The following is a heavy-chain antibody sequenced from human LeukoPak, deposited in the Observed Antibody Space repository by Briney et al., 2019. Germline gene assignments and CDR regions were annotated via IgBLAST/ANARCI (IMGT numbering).Heavy chain of an antibody. Sequence: GGSLRLSCAASGFTISSNDMSWVRQAPGKGLEWVSVIYSGGSTYYADSVKGRFTISRDNSKNTLYLQMNSLRAEDTAVYYCARVRGYGDYPDYWGQGILVTVSS. CDR2: IYSGGST. V-gene: IGHV3-53*01. CDR3: ARVRGYGDYPDY. D-gene: IGHD4-17*01. J-gene: IGHJ4*02. CDR1: GFTISSND.